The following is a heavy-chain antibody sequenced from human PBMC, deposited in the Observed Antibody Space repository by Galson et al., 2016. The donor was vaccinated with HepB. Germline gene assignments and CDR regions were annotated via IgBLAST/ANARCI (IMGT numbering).Heavy chain of an antibody. CDR1: GFAFGDSA. CDR2: IRSKTYGATR. CDR3: ASPNFYGPFDH. Sequence: SLRLSCAASGFAFGDSALSWFRQAPGKGLEWIGFIRSKTYGATREYAASVKGRFTVSRDDSKSIAFLQMTSLKTEDTAVYYCASPNFYGPFDHWGQGTLVTVSS. V-gene: IGHV3-49*03. J-gene: IGHJ4*02. D-gene: IGHD3-3*01.